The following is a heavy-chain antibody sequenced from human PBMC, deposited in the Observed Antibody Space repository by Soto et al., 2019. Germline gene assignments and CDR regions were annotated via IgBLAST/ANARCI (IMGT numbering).Heavy chain of an antibody. CDR2: ISAFNGNT. CDR1: GDTFTNLG. Sequence: QVQLLQSGPEGKKPGTSVKVSCKASGDTFTNLGISWVRQAPGQGLEWMGWISAFNGNTNYAQKFQGRVTMTTETSTRTLYMELRSLRSDDTAVYYCARERAVGLYLDDWGQGTLVTVSS. CDR3: ARERAVGLYLDD. D-gene: IGHD6-19*01. V-gene: IGHV1-18*04. J-gene: IGHJ4*02.